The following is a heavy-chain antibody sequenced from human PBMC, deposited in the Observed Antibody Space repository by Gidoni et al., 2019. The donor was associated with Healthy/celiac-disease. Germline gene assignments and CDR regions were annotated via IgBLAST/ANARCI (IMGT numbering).Heavy chain of an antibody. CDR3: ARLPTTVVTLFDY. CDR2: IYYSGST. J-gene: IGHJ4*02. V-gene: IGHV4-39*01. Sequence: QLQLQESGPGLVKPSETLSLTCTVAGGSISSSSYYWGWIRQPPGKGLEWIGSIYYSGSTYYNPSLKSRVTISVDTSKNQFSLKLSSVTAADTAVYYCARLPTTVVTLFDYWGQGTLVTVSS. CDR1: GGSISSSSYY. D-gene: IGHD4-17*01.